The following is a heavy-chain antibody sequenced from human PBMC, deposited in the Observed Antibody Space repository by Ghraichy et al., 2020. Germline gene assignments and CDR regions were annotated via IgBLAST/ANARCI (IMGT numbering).Heavy chain of an antibody. CDR3: AKGFTYYYDSSGYYSTHDAFDI. V-gene: IGHV3-30*18. D-gene: IGHD3-22*01. J-gene: IGHJ3*02. CDR1: GFTFSSYG. Sequence: GGSLRLSCAASGFTFSSYGMHWVRQAPGKGLEWVAVISYDGSNKYYADSVKGRFTISRDNSKNTLYLQMNSLRAEDTAVYYCAKGFTYYYDSSGYYSTHDAFDIWGQGTMVTVSS. CDR2: ISYDGSNK.